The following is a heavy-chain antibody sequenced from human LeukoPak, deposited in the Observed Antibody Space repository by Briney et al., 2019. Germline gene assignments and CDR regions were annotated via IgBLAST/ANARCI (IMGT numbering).Heavy chain of an antibody. CDR3: ARDRYFDL. CDR1: GFTVSSTY. Sequence: GGSLRLSCAASGFTVSSTYMSWVRQAPGKGLEWVSLINGGEGPYYADSVKGRFTTSTDTSKNTLSLQMTSLRVEDTAIYYCARDRYFDLWGQGTLSPSPQ. CDR2: INGGEGP. J-gene: IGHJ4*01. V-gene: IGHV3-53*01.